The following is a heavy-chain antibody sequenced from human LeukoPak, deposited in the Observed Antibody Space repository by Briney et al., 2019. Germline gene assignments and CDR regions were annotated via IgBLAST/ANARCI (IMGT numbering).Heavy chain of an antibody. D-gene: IGHD6-19*01. CDR3: ARGSSSSGDFDY. J-gene: IGHJ4*02. V-gene: IGHV4-39*07. CDR2: IYYSGNT. CDR1: GGSISSSSFY. Sequence: SETLSLTCTVSGGSISSSSFYWGWIRQPPGKGLEWIGNIYYSGNTYYNPSLKSRVTISVDTSKNQFSLKLSSVTAADTAVYYCARGSSSSGDFDYWGQGTLVTVSS.